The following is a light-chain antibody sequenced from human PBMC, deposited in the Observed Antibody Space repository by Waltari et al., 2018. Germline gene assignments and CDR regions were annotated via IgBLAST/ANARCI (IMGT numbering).Light chain of an antibody. V-gene: IGKV4-1*01. CDR3: QHYYNVSRT. Sequence: DIVMTQSPDSLAVSLGERATINCKSSQSLSMTFNNKDYLGWYQQKPGQPPKLLLYWASSCESGVPDRFSCSWFGTYFTLTICCLQAEYLSVYYCQHYYNVSRTFGQGSSVEIK. J-gene: IGKJ1*01. CDR1: QSLSMTFNNKDY. CDR2: WAS.